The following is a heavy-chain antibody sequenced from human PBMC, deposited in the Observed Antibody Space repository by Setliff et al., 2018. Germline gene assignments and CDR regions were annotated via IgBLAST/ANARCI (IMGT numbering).Heavy chain of an antibody. V-gene: IGHV4-39*01. J-gene: IGHJ4*02. CDR2: IYYSGST. D-gene: IGHD2-15*01. CDR1: GGFISSSNFY. CDR3: ARHAQSGVAAPFDY. Sequence: SETLSLTCSVSGGFISSSNFYWVWIRQPPGKGLEWIGSIYYSGSTYYNPSLKSRVTISVDTSKNQFSLKLSSVTAADTAVYYCARHAQSGVAAPFDYWGQGTLVTVSS.